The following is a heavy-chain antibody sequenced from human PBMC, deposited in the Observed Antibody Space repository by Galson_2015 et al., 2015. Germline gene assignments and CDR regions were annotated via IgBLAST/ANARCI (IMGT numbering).Heavy chain of an antibody. CDR3: ALDRGGSYFPNWFDP. Sequence: QSGAEVKKPGESLRISCKGSGYTFTNYWISWVRQMPGKGLEWMGRIDPSDSYTDYSPSFQGHVTISADKSISTVNLQWSSLKASDTAMYYCALDRGGSYFPNWFDPWGQGTLVTVSS. V-gene: IGHV5-10-1*01. D-gene: IGHD3-10*01. CDR2: IDPSDSYT. J-gene: IGHJ5*02. CDR1: GYTFTNYW.